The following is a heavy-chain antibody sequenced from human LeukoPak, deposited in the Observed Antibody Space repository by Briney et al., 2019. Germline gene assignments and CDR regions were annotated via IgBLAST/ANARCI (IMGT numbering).Heavy chain of an antibody. CDR1: GGSIYSSNW. V-gene: IGHV4-4*02. Sequence: SETLSLTCTVSGGSIYSSNWWSWVRQPPGKGLEWIGEMSQSGSTHYDPSLTGRVTISVDKSNNQFSLTLNSATAADTAVYFCATHMTVSGTRGFDSWGQGTLVTVSS. J-gene: IGHJ4*02. CDR3: ATHMTVSGTRGFDS. D-gene: IGHD6-19*01. CDR2: MSQSGST.